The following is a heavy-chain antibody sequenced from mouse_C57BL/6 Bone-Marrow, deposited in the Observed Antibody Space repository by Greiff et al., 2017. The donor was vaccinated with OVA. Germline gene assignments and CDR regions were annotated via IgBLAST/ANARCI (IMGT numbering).Heavy chain of an antibody. J-gene: IGHJ1*03. D-gene: IGHD2-14*01. Sequence: QLQESGAELVRPGTSVKMSCKASGYTFTNYWIGWAKQRPGHGLEWIGDIYPGGGYTNYNEKFKGKATLTADKSSSPAYMQFSSLTSEDSAIYYCAREVLWYFDVWGTGTTVTVSS. CDR2: IYPGGGYT. CDR1: GYTFTNYW. CDR3: AREVLWYFDV. V-gene: IGHV1-63*01.